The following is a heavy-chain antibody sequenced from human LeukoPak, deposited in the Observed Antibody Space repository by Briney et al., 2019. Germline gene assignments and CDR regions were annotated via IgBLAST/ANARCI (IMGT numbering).Heavy chain of an antibody. V-gene: IGHV3-9*01. CDR1: GFTFDDYA. CDR2: ISWNSGSI. CDR3: AKGDTAMVYYYYGMDV. D-gene: IGHD5-18*01. Sequence: PGGSLRLSCAASGFTFDDYAMHWFRQAPGKGLEWVSGISWNSGSIGYADSVKGRFTISRDNAKNSPYLQMNSLRAEDTALYYCAKGDTAMVYYYYGMDVWGQGTTVTVSS. J-gene: IGHJ6*02.